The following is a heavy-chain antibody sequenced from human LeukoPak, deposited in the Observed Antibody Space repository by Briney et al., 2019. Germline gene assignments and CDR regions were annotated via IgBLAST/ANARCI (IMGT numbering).Heavy chain of an antibody. CDR2: INPNSGGA. V-gene: IGHV1-2*06. D-gene: IGHD2-21*02. J-gene: IGHJ6*04. CDR1: GYTFTGCY. Sequence: ASVKVSCKASGYTFTGCYMHWVRQAPGQGLEWMGRINPNSGGANYAQKFQGRVTMTRATSISTAYMEPSRLRSDDTAVYYCARDFCGGDCYSRSTYMDVWGKGTTVTVSS. CDR3: ARDFCGGDCYSRSTYMDV.